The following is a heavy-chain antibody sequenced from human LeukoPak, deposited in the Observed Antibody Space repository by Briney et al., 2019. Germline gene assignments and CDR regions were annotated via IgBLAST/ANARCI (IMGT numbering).Heavy chain of an antibody. CDR2: ISGSGDTT. CDR1: GFTFRSYA. Sequence: GGSLRLSCAASGFTFRSYAMSWVRQAPGKGLEWVSAISGSGDTTYYADSVKGRFTISRDNSKNTLYLQMNSLRPEDTAVYYCAKVGARGCSSSTCFLYWGQGTLVTVSS. CDR3: AKVGARGCSSSTCFLY. D-gene: IGHD2-2*01. V-gene: IGHV3-23*01. J-gene: IGHJ4*02.